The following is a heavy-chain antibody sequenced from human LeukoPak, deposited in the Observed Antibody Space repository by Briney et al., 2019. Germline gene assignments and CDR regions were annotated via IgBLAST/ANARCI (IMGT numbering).Heavy chain of an antibody. CDR1: GGSFSGYY. J-gene: IGHJ6*03. V-gene: IGHV4-34*01. D-gene: IGHD3-9*01. Sequence: RTSETLSLTCAVYGGSFSGYYWSWIRQPPGKGLEWIGEINHSGSTNYNPSLKSRVTISVDTSKNQFSLKLSSVTAADTAVYYCARHFRRLTIFKGTYMDVWGKGTTVTISS. CDR2: INHSGST. CDR3: ARHFRRLTIFKGTYMDV.